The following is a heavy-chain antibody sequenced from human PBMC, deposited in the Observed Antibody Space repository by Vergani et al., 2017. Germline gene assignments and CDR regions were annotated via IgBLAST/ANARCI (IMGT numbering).Heavy chain of an antibody. J-gene: IGHJ4*02. CDR3: ARSHVQLGKPYYFDY. CDR2: ISSSSSTI. Sequence: EVQLVESGGGLVQPGGSLRLSCAASGFTFSSYSMNWVLQAPGKGLEWVSYISSSSSTIYYAASVKGRFTISRDNAKNSPYLQRNSLRAEDTAVYYCARSHVQLGKPYYFDYWGQGTLVTVSS. CDR1: GFTFSSYS. D-gene: IGHD2-2*01. V-gene: IGHV3-48*04.